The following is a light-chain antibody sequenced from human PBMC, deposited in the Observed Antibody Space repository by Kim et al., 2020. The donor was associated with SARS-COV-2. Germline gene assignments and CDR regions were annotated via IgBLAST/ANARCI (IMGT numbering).Light chain of an antibody. V-gene: IGLV2-23*02. Sequence: QSALTQPASVSGSPGQSITISCTGTSSDVGSYTLVSWYQQHPGKAPKLMISEVSKRPSGVSNRFFGSKSGITASLTIFGLQAEDEADYYCCSYAGSNTWVFGGGTQLTVL. CDR2: EVS. CDR3: CSYAGSNTWV. J-gene: IGLJ3*02. CDR1: SSDVGSYTL.